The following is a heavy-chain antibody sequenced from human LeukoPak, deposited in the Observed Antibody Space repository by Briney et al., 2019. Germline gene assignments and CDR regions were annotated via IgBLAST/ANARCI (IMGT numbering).Heavy chain of an antibody. V-gene: IGHV3-21*01. Sequence: GGSLRLSCAASGFTFSSYSMNWVRQAPGKGLEWVSSISSSSSYIYYADSVKGRFTISRDNAKNSLYLQMNSLRAEDTAVYYCAKDGSPYSSGWFFDYWGQGTLVTVSS. D-gene: IGHD6-19*01. J-gene: IGHJ4*02. CDR3: AKDGSPYSSGWFFDY. CDR1: GFTFSSYS. CDR2: ISSSSSYI.